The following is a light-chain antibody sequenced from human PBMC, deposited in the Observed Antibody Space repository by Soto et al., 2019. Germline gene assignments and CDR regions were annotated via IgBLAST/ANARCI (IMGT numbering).Light chain of an antibody. CDR1: QSIATW. Sequence: DIQMTQSPSTLSASVGDRVNITCRASQSIATWLAWYQQKPGKAPNLLIYKASNLETGVPSRFSGSGSGTEFTLTISSLQPDDFATYYCQQYNTYSWTFGQGTQVEIK. J-gene: IGKJ1*01. CDR2: KAS. V-gene: IGKV1-5*03. CDR3: QQYNTYSWT.